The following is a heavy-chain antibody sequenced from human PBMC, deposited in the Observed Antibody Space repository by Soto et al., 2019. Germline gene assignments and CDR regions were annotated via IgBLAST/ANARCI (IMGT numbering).Heavy chain of an antibody. CDR1: AFTFSTYA. V-gene: IGHV3-23*01. D-gene: IGHD3-10*01. J-gene: IGHJ6*02. Sequence: GGSLTLSCAAYAFTFSTYAMNWVRHAPGRGLEWVSGISGRVDRTDYGGTFYADPVKGRFAISRDNSKNTVYLHMNSLRVEDTAGYYCAKDHGLSFGPENYHSHGMAVWG. CDR3: AKDHGLSFGPENYHSHGMAV. CDR2: ISGRVDRTDYGGT.